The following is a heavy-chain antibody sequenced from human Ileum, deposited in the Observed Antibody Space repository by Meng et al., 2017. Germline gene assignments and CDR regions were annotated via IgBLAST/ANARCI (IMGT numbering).Heavy chain of an antibody. CDR1: GASISSHY. CDR2: IYYRGGA. Sequence: QVQLQESGPGLVKPSETLALTCSGSGASISSHYWTWIRQPPGKGLEYIGYIYYRGGASYNPSLRSRVTMSVDTSKNQFSLNLSSVTAADTAVYYCARLLDSSDWGWFDPWGQGTLVTVSS. J-gene: IGHJ5*02. D-gene: IGHD3-22*01. V-gene: IGHV4-59*08. CDR3: ARLLDSSDWGWFDP.